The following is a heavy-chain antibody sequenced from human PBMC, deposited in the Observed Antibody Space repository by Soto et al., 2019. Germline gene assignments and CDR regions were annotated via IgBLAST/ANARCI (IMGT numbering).Heavy chain of an antibody. CDR2: IIPIFGTA. D-gene: IGHD2-2*01. CDR3: ARSYCSSTSCYPPSGYYYYGMDV. J-gene: IGHJ6*04. Sequence: QVQLVQSGAEVKKPGSSVKVSCKASGGTFSSYAISWVRQAPGQGLEWMGGIIPIFGTANYAQKVQGRVTIAADESTSTAYMELSSLRSEDTALYYCARSYCSSTSCYPPSGYYYYGMDVWGEGATVTVSS. CDR1: GGTFSSYA. V-gene: IGHV1-69*01.